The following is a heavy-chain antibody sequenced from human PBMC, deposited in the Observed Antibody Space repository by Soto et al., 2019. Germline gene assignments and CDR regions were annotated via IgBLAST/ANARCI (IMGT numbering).Heavy chain of an antibody. V-gene: IGHV3-33*01. Sequence: GGSLRLSCAASGFTFSSYGMHWVRQAPGKGLEWVAVIWYDGSNKYYADYVKGRFTISRDNSKNTLYLQMNSLRAEDTAVYYCARGLSGRSSYYYYGMDVWGQGTTVTVSS. J-gene: IGHJ6*02. CDR1: GFTFSSYG. CDR2: IWYDGSNK. D-gene: IGHD3-10*01. CDR3: ARGLSGRSSYYYYGMDV.